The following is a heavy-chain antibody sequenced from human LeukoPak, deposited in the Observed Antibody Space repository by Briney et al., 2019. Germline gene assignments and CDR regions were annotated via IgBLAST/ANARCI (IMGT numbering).Heavy chain of an antibody. CDR3: ARTLALYGSGSFFDF. Sequence: PGGSLRLSCAASGFTFTWYGIHWVRQAPGKGLEWVAVIWYDGSKKYYADSVKGRFTISRDNSKNTLYLQMNSLRAEDTAVYYCARTLALYGSGSFFDFWGQGTLVTVSS. D-gene: IGHD3-10*01. CDR1: GFTFTWYG. J-gene: IGHJ4*02. V-gene: IGHV3-33*01. CDR2: IWYDGSKK.